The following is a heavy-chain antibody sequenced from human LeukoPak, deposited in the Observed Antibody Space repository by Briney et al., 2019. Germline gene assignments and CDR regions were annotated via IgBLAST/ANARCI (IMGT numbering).Heavy chain of an antibody. V-gene: IGHV1-2*02. D-gene: IGHD6-19*01. J-gene: IGHJ4*02. CDR2: INPNSGGT. CDR3: ARGASAVAGHFDY. CDR1: GYTFTGYY. Sequence: ASVKVSCKASGYTFTGYYMHWVRQALGQGLEWMGWINPNSGGTNYAQKFQGRVTMTRDTSISTAYMELSRLRSDDTAVYYCARGASAVAGHFDYRGQGTLVTVSS.